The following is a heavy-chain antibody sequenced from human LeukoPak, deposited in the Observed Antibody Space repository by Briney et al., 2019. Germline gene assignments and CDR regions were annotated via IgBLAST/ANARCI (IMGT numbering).Heavy chain of an antibody. CDR2: INPNSGGT. D-gene: IGHD3-10*01. V-gene: IGHV1-2*02. J-gene: IGHJ4*02. CDR1: GYTFTGYY. CDR3: ARDLWFGELQYYFDY. Sequence: ASVKASCKASGYTFTGYYMHWVRQAPGQGLEWMGWINPNSGGTNYAQKFQGRVTMTRDTSISTAYMELSRLRSDDTAVYYCARDLWFGELQYYFDYWGQGTLVTVSS.